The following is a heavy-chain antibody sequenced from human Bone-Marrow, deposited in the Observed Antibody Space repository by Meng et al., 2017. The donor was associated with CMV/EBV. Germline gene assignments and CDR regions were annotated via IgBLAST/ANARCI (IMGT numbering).Heavy chain of an antibody. Sequence: GGSLRLSCAASGFTFSSYAMHWVRQAPGKGLEWVAVISYDGSNKYYADSVKGRFTISRDNSKNTLYLQMNSLRAEDMAVYYCARGRYYDSSGSGGFDPWGQGTLVTVSS. D-gene: IGHD3-22*01. CDR1: GFTFSSYA. CDR2: ISYDGSNK. V-gene: IGHV3-30-3*01. J-gene: IGHJ5*02. CDR3: ARGRYYDSSGSGGFDP.